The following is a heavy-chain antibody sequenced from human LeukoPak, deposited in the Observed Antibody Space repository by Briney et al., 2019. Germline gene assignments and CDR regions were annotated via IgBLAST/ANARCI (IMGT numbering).Heavy chain of an antibody. V-gene: IGHV3-73*01. CDR3: LARGLTTSDYFFDY. J-gene: IGHJ4*02. Sequence: GGSLKLSCAASGFTFSGSAMHWVRQASGKGLEWVGRIRSKTNNYATEYAASVKGRFTISRDDSKDTAYLHMNSPKTEDAAVYYCLARGLTTSDYFFDYWGQGTLVTVSS. CDR2: IRSKTNNYAT. D-gene: IGHD4-17*01. CDR1: GFTFSGSA.